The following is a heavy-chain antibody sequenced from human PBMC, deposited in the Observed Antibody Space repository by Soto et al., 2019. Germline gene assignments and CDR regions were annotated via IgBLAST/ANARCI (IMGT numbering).Heavy chain of an antibody. CDR3: ANYYGSGSYYSYFDY. Sequence: PGLPMLLSWTASGGNFIDHARSWIIQTKGKGLEWVSAISGSGGSTYYADSVKGRFTISRDNSKNTLYLQMNSLRAEDTAVYYCANYYGSGSYYSYFDYWGQGTLVTVSS. V-gene: IGHV3-23*01. D-gene: IGHD3-10*01. CDR2: ISGSGGST. CDR1: GGNFIDHA. J-gene: IGHJ4*02.